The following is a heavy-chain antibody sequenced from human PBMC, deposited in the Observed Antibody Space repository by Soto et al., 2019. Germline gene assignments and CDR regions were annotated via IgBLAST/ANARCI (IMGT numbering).Heavy chain of an antibody. Sequence: QVQLVESGGGLVKPGGSLRLSCVASGFTFSDYHMSWVRQAPGKGLEWLSYISGDGSVIDYADSVKGRFTISRENAKDSLYLQMHSLRGEDTALYYCARGRQPSRYNGLGVWGQGTTVIVSS. V-gene: IGHV3-11*01. CDR2: ISGDGSVI. J-gene: IGHJ6*02. CDR1: GFTFSDYH. D-gene: IGHD1-1*01. CDR3: ARGRQPSRYNGLGV.